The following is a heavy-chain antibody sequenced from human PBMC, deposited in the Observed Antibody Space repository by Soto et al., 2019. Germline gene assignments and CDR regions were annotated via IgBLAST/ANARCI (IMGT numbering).Heavy chain of an antibody. CDR1: GFTFSSYA. D-gene: IGHD2-15*01. V-gene: IGHV3-23*01. CDR2: ISGSGGSR. Sequence: PGGSLRLSCAASGFTFSSYAMSWVRQAPGKGLEWVSAISGSGGSRYYADSVKGRFTISRDNSKNTLYLQMNSLRAEDTAVYYCAKGVLDCSGGSCYPGDAFDIWGQGTMVTVSS. J-gene: IGHJ3*02. CDR3: AKGVLDCSGGSCYPGDAFDI.